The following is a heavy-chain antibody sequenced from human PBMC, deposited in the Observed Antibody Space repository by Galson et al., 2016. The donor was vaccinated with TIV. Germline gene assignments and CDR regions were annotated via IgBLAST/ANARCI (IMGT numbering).Heavy chain of an antibody. Sequence: SLRLSCAASGFTFSSYSMNWVRQAPGKGLEWVSSISRSNTSIYYADSVKGRFTITRDNAKNSLYLQMNSLRAEDTAVYYCVRGMQLRPYWGQGTLVTVSS. J-gene: IGHJ4*02. CDR3: VRGMQLRPY. CDR2: ISRSNTSI. CDR1: GFTFSSYS. D-gene: IGHD6-13*01. V-gene: IGHV3-21*01.